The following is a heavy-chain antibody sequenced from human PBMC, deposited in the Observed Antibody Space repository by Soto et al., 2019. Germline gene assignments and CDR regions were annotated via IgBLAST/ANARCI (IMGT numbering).Heavy chain of an antibody. CDR2: VSPKSGNT. Sequence: QIQLMQSGAEVKKPGPSVKVSCKASGYNFFDYGVSWVRQAPEQGLEWMGWVSPKSGNTDYARKVQGRVTMTTDISTSTAYMELRGLISDDTGVYYCARGRTVSSIGPLLVWGQGTLVSVSS. J-gene: IGHJ1*01. CDR3: ARGRTVSSIGPLLV. V-gene: IGHV1-18*01. CDR1: GYNFFDYG. D-gene: IGHD1-1*01.